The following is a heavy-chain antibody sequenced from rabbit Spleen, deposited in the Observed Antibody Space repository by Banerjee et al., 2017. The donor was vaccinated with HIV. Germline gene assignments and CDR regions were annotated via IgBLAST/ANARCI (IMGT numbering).Heavy chain of an antibody. CDR2: IYAGYSGST. V-gene: IGHV1S45*01. Sequence: QEQLVESGGGLVQPEGSLTLTCTASGFSFSSSYYMCWVRQAPGKGLEWIACIYAGYSGSTYYASWAKGRFTISKTSSTTVTLQMTSLTAADTATYFCARDVGGIPYEFKVWGQGTLVTVS. D-gene: IGHD6-1*01. CDR3: ARDVGGIPYEFKV. CDR1: GFSFSSSYY. J-gene: IGHJ3*01.